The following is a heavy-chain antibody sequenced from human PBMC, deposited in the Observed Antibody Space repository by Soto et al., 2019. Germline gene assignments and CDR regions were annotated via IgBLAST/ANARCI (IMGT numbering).Heavy chain of an antibody. CDR1: GGTFSRHA. CDR3: ARDLKRYYDSSGYGYYYYGMDV. D-gene: IGHD3-22*01. Sequence: QVQLVQSGAEVRKPGSSVKVSCKASGGTFSRHAISWVRQAPGQGLEWMGGIIPIFGSANYAQKFQGRVTITADESTSTAYMDLSSLRSEDTAVYYCARDLKRYYDSSGYGYYYYGMDVWGQGTTVTVSS. V-gene: IGHV1-69*01. J-gene: IGHJ6*02. CDR2: IIPIFGSA.